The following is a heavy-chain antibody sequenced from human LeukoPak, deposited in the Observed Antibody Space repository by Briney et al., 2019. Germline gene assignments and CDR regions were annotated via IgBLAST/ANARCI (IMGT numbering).Heavy chain of an antibody. V-gene: IGHV3-21*01. J-gene: IGHJ5*02. CDR1: GFTFSSYS. D-gene: IGHD5-24*01. CDR2: ISSSSSHI. CDR3: ASPEMASIRDNWFDP. Sequence: GGSLRLSCAASGFTFSSYSMNWVRQAPGKGLEWVSSISSSSSHIYYADSVKGRFTISRDNAKNPLYLQMNSLRAEDTAVYYCASPEMASIRDNWFDPWGQGTLVTVSS.